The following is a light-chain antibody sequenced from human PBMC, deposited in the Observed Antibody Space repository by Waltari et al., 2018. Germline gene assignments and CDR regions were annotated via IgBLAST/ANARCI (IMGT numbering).Light chain of an antibody. CDR3: CSFEGTWV. J-gene: IGLJ3*02. CDR2: DIF. V-gene: IGLV2-11*01. Sequence: QSALTQPHSVSGSVGESVTISCPGTGSDYVSWYQQLPGKAPKRLIYDIFQRPSGVPDRFFGSKSGNSASLTVSGLQTEDEADYYCCSFEGTWVFGGGTKLTVL. CDR1: GSDY.